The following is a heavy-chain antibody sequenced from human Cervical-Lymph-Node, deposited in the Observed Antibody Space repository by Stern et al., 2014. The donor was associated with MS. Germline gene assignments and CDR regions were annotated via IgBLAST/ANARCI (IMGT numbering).Heavy chain of an antibody. D-gene: IGHD2/OR15-2a*01. J-gene: IGHJ6*02. CDR2: ISPCFGSA. CDR3: ARDSDLENMGYGMDV. V-gene: IGHV1-69*01. CDR1: GGTFSDFA. Sequence: QVQLVQSGAEVKKPGSSVKVSCKASGGTFSDFAISWVRQAPRQGLEWMGGISPCFGSANYAQKFQGRVTITADESTSTAYMELNSLRSEDTAVYYCARDSDLENMGYGMDVWGQGTTVTVSS.